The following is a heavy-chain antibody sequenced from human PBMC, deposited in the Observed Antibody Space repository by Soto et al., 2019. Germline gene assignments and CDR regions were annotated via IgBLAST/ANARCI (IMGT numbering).Heavy chain of an antibody. V-gene: IGHV4-39*01. CDR3: ARQGSRGVAHDY. D-gene: IGHD5-12*01. CDR2: IYYSGST. Sequence: SETLSLTCTVSGGSISSSSYYWGWIRQPPGKGLEWIGSIYYSGSTYYNPSLKSRVTISVDTSKNQFSLKLSSVTAADTAVYYCARQGSRGVAHDYWGQGTLVTVSS. CDR1: GGSISSSSYY. J-gene: IGHJ4*02.